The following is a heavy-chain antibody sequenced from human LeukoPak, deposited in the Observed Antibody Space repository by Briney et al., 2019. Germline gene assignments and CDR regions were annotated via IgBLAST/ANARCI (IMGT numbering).Heavy chain of an antibody. CDR3: ARHRHIVVVTAPKGAFDI. D-gene: IGHD2-21*02. CDR1: GGTFSSYA. J-gene: IGHJ3*02. CDR2: IIPIFGTA. V-gene: IGHV1-69*05. Sequence: ASVKVSCKASGGTFSSYAISWVRQAPGQGLEWVGRIIPIFGTANYAQKFQGRVTITTDESTSTAYMELSSLRSEDTAVYYCARHRHIVVVTAPKGAFDIWGERTMVTVSS.